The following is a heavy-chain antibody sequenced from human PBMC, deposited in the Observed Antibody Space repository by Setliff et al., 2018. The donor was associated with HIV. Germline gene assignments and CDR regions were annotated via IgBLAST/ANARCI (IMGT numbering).Heavy chain of an antibody. Sequence: SETLSLTCTVSGGSISSSSYYWGWIRQPPGKGLEWIGSIYYSGSTYYNPSLKSRVTISVDTSKNQFSLKLSSVTAADAAVYYCARHVVVVITVPNWFDPWGQGTLVTVSS. CDR2: IYYSGST. J-gene: IGHJ5*02. CDR1: GGSISSSSYY. D-gene: IGHD3-22*01. CDR3: ARHVVVVITVPNWFDP. V-gene: IGHV4-39*01.